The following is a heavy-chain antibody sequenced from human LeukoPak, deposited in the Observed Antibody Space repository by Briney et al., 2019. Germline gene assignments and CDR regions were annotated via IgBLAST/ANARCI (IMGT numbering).Heavy chain of an antibody. Sequence: GESLRLSCAASGFTFSNYWMHWVRQVPGKGLVWVSRINSDGSSTTYADSVKGRFTISRDNAKNTLYLQMNSLRAEDTAVYYCGRDEKGTYCGGDCYFGYWGQGSLVTVSS. J-gene: IGHJ4*02. CDR3: GRDEKGTYCGGDCYFGY. CDR1: GFTFSNYW. V-gene: IGHV3-74*01. CDR2: INSDGSST. D-gene: IGHD2-21*02.